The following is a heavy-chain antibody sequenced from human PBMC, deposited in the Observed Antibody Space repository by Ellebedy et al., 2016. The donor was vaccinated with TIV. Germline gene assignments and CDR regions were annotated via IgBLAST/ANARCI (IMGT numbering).Heavy chain of an antibody. CDR3: AREARWGNWYFDL. CDR1: GFMFSNYW. Sequence: GESLKISCAASGFMFSNYWMAWVRQAPGKGLEWVANIKQDGSERNYVDSVKGRFTISRDNSKNTVYLQMSSLRPEDTAVYYCAREARWGNWYFDLWGRGTLITVST. V-gene: IGHV3-7*01. CDR2: IKQDGSER. D-gene: IGHD4-23*01. J-gene: IGHJ2*01.